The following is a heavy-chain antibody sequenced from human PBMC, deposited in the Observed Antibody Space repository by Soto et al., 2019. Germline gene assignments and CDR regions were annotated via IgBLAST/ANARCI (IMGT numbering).Heavy chain of an antibody. D-gene: IGHD3-22*01. Sequence: PSETLSLTCTVSGGSLSIYYWSWIRQPPGKGLEWIGYIYYSGSTSYNPSLKSRVTISVDTSKNQFSLKLSSVTAADTAVYYCARDSFSGYYYNWLDPWGQGTQVTVSS. J-gene: IGHJ5*02. CDR1: GGSLSIYY. CDR2: IYYSGST. V-gene: IGHV4-59*01. CDR3: ARDSFSGYYYNWLDP.